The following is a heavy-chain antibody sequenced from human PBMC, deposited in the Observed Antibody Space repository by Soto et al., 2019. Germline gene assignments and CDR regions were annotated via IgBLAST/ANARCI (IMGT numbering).Heavy chain of an antibody. V-gene: IGHV5-51*01. J-gene: IGHJ6*02. CDR2: IYPGDSDT. CDR3: ARQPLAAAGGDYYYYGMDV. Sequence: GESLKISCKGSGYSFTSYWIGWVRQMPGKGLEWMGIIYPGDSDTRYSPSFQGQVTISADKSISTAYLQWSSLKASDTAMYYCARQPLAAAGGDYYYYGMDVWGQGTTVTVSS. D-gene: IGHD6-13*01. CDR1: GYSFTSYW.